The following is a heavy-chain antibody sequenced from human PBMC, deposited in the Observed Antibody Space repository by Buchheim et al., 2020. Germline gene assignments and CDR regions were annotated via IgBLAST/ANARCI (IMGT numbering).Heavy chain of an antibody. Sequence: QVQLQESGPGLVKPSETLSLTCTVSGGSISSYYWSWIRQPPGKGLEWIGYIYYRGSTNYNPSLKSRVTISVDTSKNQFSLKLSSVTAADTAVYYCARDSGSYYGGFDYWGQGTL. V-gene: IGHV4-59*01. CDR1: GGSISSYY. J-gene: IGHJ4*02. CDR2: IYYRGST. CDR3: ARDSGSYYGGFDY. D-gene: IGHD1-26*01.